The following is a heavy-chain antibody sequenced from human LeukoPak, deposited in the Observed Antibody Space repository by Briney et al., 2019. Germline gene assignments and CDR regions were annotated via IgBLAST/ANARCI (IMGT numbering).Heavy chain of an antibody. D-gene: IGHD4-17*01. J-gene: IGHJ4*02. V-gene: IGHV4-34*01. CDR1: GGSLSGYY. CDR3: ARVDYGDYSKDFDH. Sequence: ASETLSLTCAVYGGSLSGYYWSWIRQPPGKGLEWIGEINHSGSTNYNPSLKSRVTISVDTSKNQFSLKLNSVTAADTAVYFCARVDYGDYSKDFDHWGRGTLVTVSS. CDR2: INHSGST.